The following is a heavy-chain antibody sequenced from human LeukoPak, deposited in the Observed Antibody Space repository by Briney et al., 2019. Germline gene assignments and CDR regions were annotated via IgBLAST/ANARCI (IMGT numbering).Heavy chain of an antibody. J-gene: IGHJ3*02. CDR2: IIPILGIA. V-gene: IGHV1-69*04. CDR1: GGTFSSYA. CDR3: ARDDSGSYYGYAFDI. D-gene: IGHD1-26*01. Sequence: ASVKVSCKASGGTFSSYAISWVRQAPGQGLEWMGRIIPILGIANYAQKFQGRVTITADKSTSTAYMELSSLRSEDTAVYYCARDDSGSYYGYAFDIWGQGTVVTVSS.